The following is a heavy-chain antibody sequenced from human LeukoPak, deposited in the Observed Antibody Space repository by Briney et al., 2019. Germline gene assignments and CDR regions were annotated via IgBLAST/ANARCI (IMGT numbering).Heavy chain of an antibody. D-gene: IGHD4-23*01. CDR2: ISGSGFST. J-gene: IGHJ4*02. Sequence: GGSLRLSCAASGFISSNHGMHWVRQAPGKGLEWVSGISGSGFSTYYADSVKGRFTISRDNSKNTLFLQLNSLRAEDTALYFCAKDLNNSAYWGQGTLVTVSS. CDR3: AKDLNNSAY. V-gene: IGHV3-23*01. CDR1: GFISSNHG.